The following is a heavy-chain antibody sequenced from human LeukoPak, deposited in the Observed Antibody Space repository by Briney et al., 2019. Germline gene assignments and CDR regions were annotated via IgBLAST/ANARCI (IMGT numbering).Heavy chain of an antibody. CDR3: ARDSGGAAGGSGMGYGFDI. D-gene: IGHD6-13*01. V-gene: IGHV4-59*01. Sequence: SETLSLTCTVSGGSISSYSWSWVRQPPGKGLEWIGYIYYSGSTSSNPSLSSRLSVSGDTSKNQCSLRLSSVPAADTAMYYCARDSGGAAGGSGMGYGFDIWGQGTMVTVSS. J-gene: IGHJ3*02. CDR2: IYYSGST. CDR1: GGSISSYS.